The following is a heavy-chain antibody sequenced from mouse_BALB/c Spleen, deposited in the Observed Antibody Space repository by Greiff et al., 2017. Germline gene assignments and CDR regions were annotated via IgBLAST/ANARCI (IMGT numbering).Heavy chain of an antibody. J-gene: IGHJ2*01. Sequence: EVQLHQSGPELVKPGASVKIPCKASGYTFTDYNMDWVKQSHGKSLEWIGDINPNNGGTIYNQKFKGKATLTVDKSSSTAYMELRSLTSEDTAVYYCARRYYGSSYYFDYWGQGTTLTVSS. CDR2: INPNNGGT. V-gene: IGHV1-18*01. CDR3: ARRYYGSSYYFDY. CDR1: GYTFTDYN. D-gene: IGHD1-1*01.